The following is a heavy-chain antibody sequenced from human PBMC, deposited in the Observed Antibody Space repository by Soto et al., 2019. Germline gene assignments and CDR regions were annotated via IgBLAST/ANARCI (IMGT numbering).Heavy chain of an antibody. Sequence: SETLSLTYTVSGAYIPDYYWTWIRQPPGKALEWIGYIFDAGTTHYSPSLKSRLTISLDTSENQFSLRLTSVTAADTAVYYCARGAHWSFDLWGRGTLVTGS. J-gene: IGHJ2*01. V-gene: IGHV4-59*01. CDR3: ARGAHWSFDL. CDR1: GAYIPDYY. CDR2: IFDAGTT.